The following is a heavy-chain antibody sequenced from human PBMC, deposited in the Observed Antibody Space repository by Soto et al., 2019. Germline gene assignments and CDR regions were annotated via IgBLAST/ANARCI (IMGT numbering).Heavy chain of an antibody. CDR2: INAGNGNT. CDR1: GYTFTSYA. V-gene: IGHV1-3*01. CDR3: PQGKWVPFWLGY. D-gene: IGHD5-12*01. J-gene: IGHJ4*02. Sequence: QVQLVQSGAEVKKPGASVKVSCKASGYTFTSYAMHWVRQAPGQRLEWMGWINAGNGNTKYSQKFQGIVTITRDTSGDPAHMEASRLGTEGPVVFYGPQGKWVPFWLGYWGPGTLVPVSS.